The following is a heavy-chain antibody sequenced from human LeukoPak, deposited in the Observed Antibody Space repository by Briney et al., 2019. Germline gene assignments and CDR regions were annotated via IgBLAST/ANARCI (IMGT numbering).Heavy chain of an antibody. CDR3: ARGWYCSGGDCWGFDY. Sequence: PGGSLRLSCAASGFSLTTYEMNWVRQAPGKGLEWVSYIRSSGDSIYYADSVKGRFTISRDNAKNTLYLQMNSLRAEDTAVYYCARGWYCSGGDCWGFDYWGGQGTLVTVSS. D-gene: IGHD2-15*01. V-gene: IGHV3-48*03. CDR2: IRSSGDSI. J-gene: IGHJ4*02. CDR1: GFSLTTYE.